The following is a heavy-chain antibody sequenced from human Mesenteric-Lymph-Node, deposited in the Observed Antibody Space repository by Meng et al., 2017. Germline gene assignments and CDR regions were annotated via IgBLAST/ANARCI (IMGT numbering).Heavy chain of an antibody. Sequence: QAQLQQGGAGLLQHSETLSPTCGVSGGVFNGYYWSWIRQPPGKGLEWIAEINHSGNTNYNPSLKSRITISVDTSKNQFSLRLTSVTAADTAVYYCAGDRRGVATVDYWGQGTLVTVSS. J-gene: IGHJ4*02. V-gene: IGHV4-34*01. CDR3: AGDRRGVATVDY. D-gene: IGHD5-12*01. CDR1: GGVFNGYY. CDR2: INHSGNT.